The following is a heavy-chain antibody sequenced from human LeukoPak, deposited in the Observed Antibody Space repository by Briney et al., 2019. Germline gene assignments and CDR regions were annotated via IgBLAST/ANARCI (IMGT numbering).Heavy chain of an antibody. D-gene: IGHD1-26*01. CDR1: GGSISSYY. CDR2: IYSSGSA. CDR3: ARQGSGGRAFDI. V-gene: IGHV4-59*08. J-gene: IGHJ3*02. Sequence: SETLSLTCIVSGGSISSYYWSWIRQPPGKGLEWIGYIYSSGSANSNPSLKSRVTISVDTSKSQFSLKMTSVTAADTAVYYCARQGSGGRAFDIWGQGTMVTVSS.